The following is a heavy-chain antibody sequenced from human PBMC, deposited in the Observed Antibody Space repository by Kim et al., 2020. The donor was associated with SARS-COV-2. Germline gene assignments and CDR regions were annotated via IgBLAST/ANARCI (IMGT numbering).Heavy chain of an antibody. CDR3: ARVAVAAGGWFDP. D-gene: IGHD6-19*01. J-gene: IGHJ5*02. CDR1: GGSISSYS. V-gene: IGHV4-59*12. Sequence: SETLSLTCTVSGGSISSYSWSWIRQRQGAGLEWMGYIYYCGSTNYNPSLKSQVTIAVDTTKYQFSLKLSPVAAADTAVYYCARVAVAAGGWFDPWGQGTLVTVSS. CDR2: IYYCGST.